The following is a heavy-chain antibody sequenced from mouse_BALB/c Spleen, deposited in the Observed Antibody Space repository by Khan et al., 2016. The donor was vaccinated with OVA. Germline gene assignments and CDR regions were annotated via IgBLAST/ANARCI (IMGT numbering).Heavy chain of an antibody. CDR2: ISSGDTT. Sequence: EVELVESGGGLVKPGGSLKLSCAASGFTFSNYGVSWVRQTPEKRLEWVASISSGDTTYYPDSVKGRFTISRDNARNILYLQMSSLRSEDTAMYYCARDYWFAYWGQGTLVTDSA. J-gene: IGHJ3*01. V-gene: IGHV5-6-5*01. CDR1: GFTFSNYG. CDR3: ARDYWFAY.